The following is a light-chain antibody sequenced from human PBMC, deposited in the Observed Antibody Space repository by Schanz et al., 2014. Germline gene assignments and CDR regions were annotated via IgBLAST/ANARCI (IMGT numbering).Light chain of an antibody. CDR1: SSDVGGYNY. CDR3: SSYTSSSTLGE. CDR2: DVS. V-gene: IGLV2-14*01. J-gene: IGLJ3*02. Sequence: QSALTQPASVSGSPGQSITISCTGTSSDVGGYNYVSWYQQHPGKAPKVMIYDVSNRPSGVSNRFSGSKSGNTASLTISGLQAEDEADYYCSSYTSSSTLGEFGGGTKLTVL.